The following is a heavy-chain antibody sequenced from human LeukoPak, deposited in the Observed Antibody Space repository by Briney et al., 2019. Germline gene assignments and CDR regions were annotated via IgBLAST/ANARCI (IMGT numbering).Heavy chain of an antibody. J-gene: IGHJ1*01. CDR3: ARGGSYSEYLQH. CDR1: GHTFTGYY. CDR2: INPNSGGT. V-gene: IGHV1-2*02. D-gene: IGHD1-26*01. Sequence: ASVKVSCKASGHTFTGYYMHWVRQAPGQGLEWMGWINPNSGGTNYAQKFQGRVTMTSDTSISTAYMELSRLRSDDTALYYCARGGSYSEYLQHWGQGTLVTASS.